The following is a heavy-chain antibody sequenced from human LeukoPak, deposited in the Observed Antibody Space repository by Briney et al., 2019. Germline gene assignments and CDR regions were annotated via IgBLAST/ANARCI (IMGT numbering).Heavy chain of an antibody. D-gene: IGHD2-21*02. J-gene: IGHJ6*03. V-gene: IGHV1-46*01. CDR2: INPDGGNT. CDR3: ARNYCGGDCYAPYYFYMDV. CDR1: GYTFTNSY. Sequence: ASVKVSCKASGYTFTNSYIHWVRQAPGQVLEWMGLINPDGGNTNYAQNFQGRVTLTRDTSISTAYMELSRLRSDDTAVYYCARNYCGGDCYAPYYFYMDVWGKGATVTVSS.